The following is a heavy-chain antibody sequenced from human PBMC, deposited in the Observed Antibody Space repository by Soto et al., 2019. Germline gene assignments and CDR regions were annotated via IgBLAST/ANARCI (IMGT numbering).Heavy chain of an antibody. V-gene: IGHV4-39*02. CDR3: AREIELHCSGGTCYVPDFDY. CDR1: GGSISSISYY. Sequence: TSETLSLTCIVSGGSISSISYYWGWIRQPPGKGLEWIGSIYYSGNTYYNPSLKSRGTISVDTSKNQFSLKLSSVTAADTAVYYCAREIELHCSGGTCYVPDFDYWGQGTLGTGSS. J-gene: IGHJ4*02. D-gene: IGHD2-15*01. CDR2: IYYSGNT.